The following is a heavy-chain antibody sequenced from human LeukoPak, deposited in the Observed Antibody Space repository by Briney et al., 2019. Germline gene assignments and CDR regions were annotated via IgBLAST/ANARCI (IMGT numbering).Heavy chain of an antibody. Sequence: GGSLRLSCAASGFTFSSYGMHWVRQAPGKGLEWVAVISYDGSNKYYADSVKGRFTISRDNSKNTLYLQMNSLRAEDTAVYYCAKGDRSGYSPDYWGQGTLVTVSS. J-gene: IGHJ4*02. CDR1: GFTFSSYG. CDR2: ISYDGSNK. CDR3: AKGDRSGYSPDY. V-gene: IGHV3-30*18. D-gene: IGHD3-22*01.